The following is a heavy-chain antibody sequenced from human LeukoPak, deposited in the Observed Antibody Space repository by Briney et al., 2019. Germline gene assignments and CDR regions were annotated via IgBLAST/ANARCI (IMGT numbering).Heavy chain of an antibody. V-gene: IGHV4-59*01. J-gene: IGHJ4*02. CDR1: GGSISSNY. Sequence: PSETLSLTCTVSGGSISSNYWSWIRQPPGKGLEWIGYIYDSGNTLYHPSLKSRVTISIDMSKNQFSLKLSSVTAADTAMYYCARDLTGPAAGTLDYWGQGILVTVSS. CDR3: ARDLTGPAAGTLDY. CDR2: IYDSGNT. D-gene: IGHD6-13*01.